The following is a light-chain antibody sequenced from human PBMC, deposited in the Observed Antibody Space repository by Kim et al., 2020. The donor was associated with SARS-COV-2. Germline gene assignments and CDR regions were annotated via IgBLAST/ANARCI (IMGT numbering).Light chain of an antibody. V-gene: IGKV3-20*01. Sequence: EIVLTQSPGTLSLSPGERATLSCRASQSVSSSYLAWYQQKPGQAPRLLIYGASSRATGIPDRFSGSGSGTDFTLTISRLEPEDFAVYYCQQYGKGTFGQGTKLGI. CDR3: QQYGKGT. CDR1: QSVSSSY. CDR2: GAS. J-gene: IGKJ2*02.